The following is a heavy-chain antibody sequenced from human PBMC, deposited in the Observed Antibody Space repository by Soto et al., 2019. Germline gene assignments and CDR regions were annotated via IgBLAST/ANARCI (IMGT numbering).Heavy chain of an antibody. D-gene: IGHD1-1*01. CDR3: AKANRGSYGTYWYEYDY. CDR2: ISGSGSIK. V-gene: IGHV3-23*01. J-gene: IGHJ4*01. CDR1: GFTFGSYA. Sequence: GGSLRLSCAPSGFTFGSYAMSWVRQAPGKGLEWVSDISGSGSIKHYADSVKGRFTISRDKSKNTLYLQMDSLRAEDTAVYYCAKANRGSYGTYWYEYDYWGHGTLVTVSS.